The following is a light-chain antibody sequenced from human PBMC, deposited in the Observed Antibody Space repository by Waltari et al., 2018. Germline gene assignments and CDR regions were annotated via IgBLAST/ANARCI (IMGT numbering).Light chain of an antibody. CDR1: SSYVGGYNS. Sequence: QPALTQPASVSGSPGQSITISCTGTSSYVGGYNSVSWYPQHPGKAPKLMIYDVSKRPSGVSNRFSGSKSGNTASLTISGLQAEDEADYYCCSYAGSSTYVFGTGTKVTVL. V-gene: IGLV2-23*02. CDR2: DVS. J-gene: IGLJ1*01. CDR3: CSYAGSSTYV.